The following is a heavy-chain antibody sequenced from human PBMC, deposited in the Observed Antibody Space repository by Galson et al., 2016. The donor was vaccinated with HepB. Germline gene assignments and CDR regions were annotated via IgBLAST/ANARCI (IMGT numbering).Heavy chain of an antibody. V-gene: IGHV3-64D*06. Sequence: SLRLSCAASGFTLNTYPIHWVRQAPGKGLEYVSGISTNGASTNYADSVRGRFTMSRDKSKNAVYLQMSSLRSDDTAGYYCVRGAAAAFDQWGQETPVTVSS. D-gene: IGHD6-13*01. CDR1: GFTLNTYP. CDR2: ISTNGAST. CDR3: VRGAAAAFDQ. J-gene: IGHJ4*02.